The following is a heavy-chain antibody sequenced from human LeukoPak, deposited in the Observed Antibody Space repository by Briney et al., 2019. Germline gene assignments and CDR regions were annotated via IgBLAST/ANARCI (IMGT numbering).Heavy chain of an antibody. CDR2: LKSDGSTA. CDR3: ARGIYGDPVAFDS. Sequence: GGSLTLSCAASGFTFSSFNMLWVRQAPGKGLVWVSRLKSDGSTAMYADSVQGRFTISRDNARNTVHLLMSSLTVEDTGVYYCARGIYGDPVAFDSWGQGALVTVSS. V-gene: IGHV3-74*03. CDR1: GFTFSSFN. D-gene: IGHD4-17*01. J-gene: IGHJ4*02.